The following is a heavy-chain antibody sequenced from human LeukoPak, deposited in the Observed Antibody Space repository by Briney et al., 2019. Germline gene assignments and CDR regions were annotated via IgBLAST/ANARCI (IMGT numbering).Heavy chain of an antibody. J-gene: IGHJ4*02. V-gene: IGHV3-21*01. CDR1: GFTFSSYS. CDR2: ISSSSSYI. Sequence: PGGSLRLSCAASGFTFSSYSMNWVRQAPGKGLEWVSSISSSSSYIYYADSVKGRFTISRDNAKNSLYLQMNSPRAEDTAVYYCARVRKGSNVDDYWGQGTLVTVSS. CDR3: ARVRKGSNVDDY. D-gene: IGHD1-14*01.